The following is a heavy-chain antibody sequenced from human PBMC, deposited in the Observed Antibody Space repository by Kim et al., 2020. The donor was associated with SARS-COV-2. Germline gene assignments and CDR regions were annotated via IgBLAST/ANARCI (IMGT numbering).Heavy chain of an antibody. CDR1: GYTFTSYY. D-gene: IGHD4-17*01. CDR3: ARDFGSATVVTLSDY. Sequence: ASVKVSCKASGYTFTSYYMHWVRQAPGQGLEWMGIINPSGGSTSYAQKFQGRVTMTRDTSTSTVYMELSSLRSEDTAVYYCARDFGSATVVTLSDYWGQGTLVTVSS. V-gene: IGHV1-46*01. CDR2: INPSGGST. J-gene: IGHJ4*02.